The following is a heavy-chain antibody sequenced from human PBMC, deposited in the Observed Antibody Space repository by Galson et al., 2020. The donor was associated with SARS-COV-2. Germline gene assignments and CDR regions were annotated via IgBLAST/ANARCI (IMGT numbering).Heavy chain of an antibody. CDR2: IYYSGST. V-gene: IGHV4-59*01. CDR3: VGFGEFDAFDI. J-gene: IGHJ3*02. CDR1: GGSISSYY. Sequence: SETLSLTCTVSGGSISSYYWSWIRQPPGKGLEWIGYIYYSGSTNYNPSLKSRVTISVDTSKNQFSLKLSSVTAAGTAVYYCVGFGEFDAFDIWGQGTMVTVSS. D-gene: IGHD3-10*01.